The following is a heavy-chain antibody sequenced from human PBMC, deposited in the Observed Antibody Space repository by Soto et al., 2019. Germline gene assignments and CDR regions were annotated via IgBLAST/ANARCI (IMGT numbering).Heavy chain of an antibody. CDR1: GVTFSSYS. CDR3: ARVWFEWSGYFFDY. J-gene: IGHJ4*02. D-gene: IGHD3-3*01. V-gene: IGHV3-48*02. Sequence: PGGSLRLSCAASGVTFSSYSMNWVRQAPGKGLEWVSYISSSSSTIYYADSVKGRFTISRDNAKNSLYLQMNSLRDEDTAVYYCARVWFEWSGYFFDYWGQGTLVTVSS. CDR2: ISSSSSTI.